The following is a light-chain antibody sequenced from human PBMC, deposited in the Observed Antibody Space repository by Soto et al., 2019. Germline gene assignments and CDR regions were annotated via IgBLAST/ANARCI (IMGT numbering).Light chain of an antibody. CDR2: GAS. CDR3: QQYNNWPRT. J-gene: IGKJ1*01. CDR1: QTVTSN. V-gene: IGKV3-15*01. Sequence: EIVMTQSPATLSVSPGARATLSCRASQTVTSNLAWYQQKPGQAPRLLIYGASTRATGIPARFSGSGSGTEFPLSISSLQSEDFAVHYCQQYNNWPRTFGQGTNVEIK.